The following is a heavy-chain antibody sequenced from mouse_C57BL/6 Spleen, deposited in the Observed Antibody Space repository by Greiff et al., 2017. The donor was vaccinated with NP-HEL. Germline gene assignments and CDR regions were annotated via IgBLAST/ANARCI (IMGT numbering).Heavy chain of an antibody. V-gene: IGHV1-69*01. CDR1: GNTFTSYL. Sequence: QVQLQQPGAELVKPGASVKLSCKASGNTFTSYLMHWVRQRPGRGLEWIGEIDPSDSYTNYNQKFKGKSTLTVDKSSSTAYMQLSSLTSEDSAVYYCARWDYGSSYAMDYWGQGTSVTVSS. J-gene: IGHJ4*01. CDR2: IDPSDSYT. CDR3: ARWDYGSSYAMDY. D-gene: IGHD1-1*01.